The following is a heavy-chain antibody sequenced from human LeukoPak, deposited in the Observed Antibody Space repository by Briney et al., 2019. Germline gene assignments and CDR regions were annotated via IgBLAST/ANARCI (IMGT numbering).Heavy chain of an antibody. CDR2: IYYSGST. V-gene: IGHV4-39*07. CDR3: AREMEDKSFSFGEPRKNYYYYMDV. J-gene: IGHJ6*03. CDR1: GGSISSSSYY. Sequence: SETLSLTCTVSGGSISSSSYYWGWIRQPPGKGLEWIGSIYYSGSTYYNPSLKSRVTISVDTSKNQFSLKLSSVTAADTAVYYCAREMEDKSFSFGEPRKNYYYYMDVWGKGTTVTVSS. D-gene: IGHD3-10*01.